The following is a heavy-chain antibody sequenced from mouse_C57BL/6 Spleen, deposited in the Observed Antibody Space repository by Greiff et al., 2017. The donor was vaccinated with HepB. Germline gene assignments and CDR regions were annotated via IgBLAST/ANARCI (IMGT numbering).Heavy chain of an antibody. V-gene: IGHV2-6-1*01. Sequence: VQGVESGPGLVAPSQSLSITCTVSGFSLTSYGVHWVRQPPGKGLEWLVVIWSDGSTTYNSALKSRLSISKDNSKSQVFLKMNSLQTDDTAMYYCARHGDYGNYYYAMDYWGQGTSVTVSS. CDR3: ARHGDYGNYYYAMDY. CDR1: GFSLTSYG. J-gene: IGHJ4*01. D-gene: IGHD2-1*01. CDR2: IWSDGST.